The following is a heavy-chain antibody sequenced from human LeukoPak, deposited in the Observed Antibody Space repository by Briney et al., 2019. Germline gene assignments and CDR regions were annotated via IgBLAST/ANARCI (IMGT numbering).Heavy chain of an antibody. CDR2: ISGSGGST. CDR1: GFTLSSYA. CDR3: AKAKYYFGGNYFDY. D-gene: IGHD3-10*01. J-gene: IGHJ4*02. Sequence: QPGGSLRLSCAASGFTLSSYAMSWVRQAPGKGLEWVSAISGSGGSTYYADSVKGRFTISRDNSKNTLYLQMNSLRAEDTAVYYCAKAKYYFGGNYFDYWGQGTLVTVSS. V-gene: IGHV3-23*01.